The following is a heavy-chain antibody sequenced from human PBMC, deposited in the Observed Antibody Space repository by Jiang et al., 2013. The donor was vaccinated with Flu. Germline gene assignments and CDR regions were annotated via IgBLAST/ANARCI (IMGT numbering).Heavy chain of an antibody. D-gene: IGHD6-6*01. V-gene: IGHV3-23*01. CDR3: AKDPRYKQLVDFGDY. J-gene: IGHJ4*02. CDR2: ISGSGGST. Sequence: SAISGSGGSTYYADSVKGRFTISRDNSKNTLYLQMNSLRAEDTAVYYCAKDPRYKQLVDFGDYWGQGTLVTVSS.